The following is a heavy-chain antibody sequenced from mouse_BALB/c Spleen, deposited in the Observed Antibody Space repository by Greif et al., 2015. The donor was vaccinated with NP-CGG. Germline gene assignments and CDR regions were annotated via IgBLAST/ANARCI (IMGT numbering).Heavy chain of an antibody. D-gene: IGHD2-4*01. CDR1: GFTFSDYY. J-gene: IGHJ4*01. Sequence: QLQESGGGLVQPGGSLKLSCATSGFTFSDYYMYWVRQTPEERLEWVAYISNGGGSTYYPDTVKGRFTISRDNAKNTLYLQMSRLKSEDTAMYYCARQYDYEGYAMDYWGQGTSVTVSS. V-gene: IGHV5-12*02. CDR2: ISNGGGST. CDR3: ARQYDYEGYAMDY.